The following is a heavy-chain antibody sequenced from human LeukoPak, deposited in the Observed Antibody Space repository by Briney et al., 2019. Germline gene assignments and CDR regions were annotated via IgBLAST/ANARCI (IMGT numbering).Heavy chain of an antibody. Sequence: SETLSLTCSVSGGSISGYYWTWVLQPPGKGLEWIGQIHYSGRADYNPSLKSRITMSVDTSRNQISLKLSSVTAADTAIYYCVRFGVNYDMDVWGQGTTVTVFS. V-gene: IGHV4-59*01. J-gene: IGHJ6*02. CDR3: VRFGVNYDMDV. CDR2: IHYSGRA. D-gene: IGHD3-16*01. CDR1: GGSISGYY.